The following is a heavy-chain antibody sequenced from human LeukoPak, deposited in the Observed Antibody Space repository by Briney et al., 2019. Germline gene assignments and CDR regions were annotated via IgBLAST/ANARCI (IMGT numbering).Heavy chain of an antibody. V-gene: IGHV1-18*04. Sequence: ASVKVSCKTSDYTFTSYGISWVRQAPGQGLEGMGWINTYTGNTNYAQKFQGRVTMTTDTSTSTAYMELRSLRSDDAAVYYCARQAAGYSSGWYQFHFDYWGQGTLVTVSS. J-gene: IGHJ4*02. CDR2: INTYTGNT. CDR1: DYTFTSYG. D-gene: IGHD6-19*01. CDR3: ARQAAGYSSGWYQFHFDY.